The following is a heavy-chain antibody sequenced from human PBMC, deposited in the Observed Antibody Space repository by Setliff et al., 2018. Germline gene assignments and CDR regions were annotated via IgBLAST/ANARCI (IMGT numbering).Heavy chain of an antibody. CDR2: IIHNEDI. J-gene: IGHJ4*02. Sequence: PSETLSLTCAVSGYSISSGYYWGWIRQPPGKGLEWIGEIIHNEDINYNPSLKSRVTISMDTSKNQFSLLVSSVTAADTAVYYCSRESRYYYDNLGTLDYWGQGTLVTVSS. CDR3: SRESRYYYDNLGTLDY. V-gene: IGHV4-38-2*02. CDR1: GYSISSGYY. D-gene: IGHD3-22*01.